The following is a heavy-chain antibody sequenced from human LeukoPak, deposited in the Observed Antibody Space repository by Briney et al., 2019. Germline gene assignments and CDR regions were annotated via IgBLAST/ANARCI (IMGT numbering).Heavy chain of an antibody. J-gene: IGHJ3*02. D-gene: IGHD3-22*01. Sequence: GGSLRLSCAASGFTFSSYEMNWVRQAPGKGLEWVSYISSSSSTIYYADSVKGRFTISRDNAKNSLYLQMNSLRAEDTAVYYCARGDYDSSGYYSGDAFDIWGQGTMVTVSS. CDR3: ARGDYDSSGYYSGDAFDI. CDR2: ISSSSSTI. V-gene: IGHV3-48*03. CDR1: GFTFSSYE.